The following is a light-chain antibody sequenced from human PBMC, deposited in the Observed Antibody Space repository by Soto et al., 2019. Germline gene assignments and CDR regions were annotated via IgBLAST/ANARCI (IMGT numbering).Light chain of an antibody. Sequence: EIVLTQSPGTLSLSPGERATLSCRASQSVSSSYLAWYQQKPGQAPRLLIYGPSSRATGIPDRFSGSGSGTDFTLTISRLEPEDFAVYYCQQYGSSVAFVQGTKVEI. V-gene: IGKV3-20*01. CDR2: GPS. J-gene: IGKJ1*01. CDR1: QSVSSSY. CDR3: QQYGSSVA.